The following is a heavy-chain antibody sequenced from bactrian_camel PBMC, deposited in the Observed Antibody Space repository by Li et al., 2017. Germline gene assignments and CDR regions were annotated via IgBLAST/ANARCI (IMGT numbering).Heavy chain of an antibody. Sequence: VQLVESGGTSVQAGGTLTLTCTFSRLGYSVYSIGRFRQAPGKEREGVAAILLRGDDTAYADAVKGRFTISQDSAKSTMYLQMNSLKLEDTAMYYCAAERGGGGRCIQQSPTQYRHVGQGTQVTVS. D-gene: IGHD1*01. J-gene: IGHJ4*01. CDR2: ILLRGDDT. V-gene: IGHV3S59*01. CDR1: RLGYSVYS.